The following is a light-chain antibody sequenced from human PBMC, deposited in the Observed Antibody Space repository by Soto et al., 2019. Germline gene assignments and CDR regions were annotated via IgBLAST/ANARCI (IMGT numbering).Light chain of an antibody. V-gene: IGKV3-11*01. CDR3: RQRNKWSIT. J-gene: IGKJ5*01. CDR1: QSVATY. Sequence: EILLTQSPATRSLSRGGRSTLXXRASQSVATYVSWYQQKPGQAPRXIIYDAFNRATGTPARFSGSGSGAEFTLTISSLEPADSAVYYCRQRNKWSITFGQGTRLDIK. CDR2: DAF.